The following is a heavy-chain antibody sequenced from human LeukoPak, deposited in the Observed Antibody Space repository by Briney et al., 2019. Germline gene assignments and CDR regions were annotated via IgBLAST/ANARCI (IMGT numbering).Heavy chain of an antibody. CDR2: INPNSGDT. J-gene: IGHJ5*02. V-gene: IGHV1-2*02. Sequence: ASVKVSCKASGYTFTGYYMHWVRQAPGQGLEWMGWINPNSGDTNYAQKFQGRVTMTRDTSISTAYMELSRLRSDDTAVYYCARLYGSGSYYNVGWFDPWGQGTLVTISS. CDR3: ARLYGSGSYYNVGWFDP. D-gene: IGHD3-10*01. CDR1: GYTFTGYY.